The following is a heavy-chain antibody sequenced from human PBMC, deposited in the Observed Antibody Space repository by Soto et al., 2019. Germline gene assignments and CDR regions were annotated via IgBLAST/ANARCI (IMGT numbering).Heavy chain of an antibody. CDR1: VASSSVRNYS. J-gene: IGHJ4*02. Sequence: RNRKDWAPGLLRPSKTLSPTAAVSVASSSVRNYSWVGFPRPPGKGRDGVGIIYSSETTYYNPPLESRLTISVDTSRNQCSLWLSSVTAADTAVYYCARLRGTGPSTAAGLVDYWGQGALVTVSS. V-gene: IGHV4-39*01. D-gene: IGHD6-13*01. CDR3: ARLRGTGPSTAAGLVDY. CDR2: IYSSETT.